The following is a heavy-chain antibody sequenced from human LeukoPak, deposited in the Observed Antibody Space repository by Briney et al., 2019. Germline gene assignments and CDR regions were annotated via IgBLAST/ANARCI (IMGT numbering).Heavy chain of an antibody. V-gene: IGHV3-NL1*01. J-gene: IGHJ3*02. D-gene: IGHD1-26*01. CDR2: IYSGGST. CDR3: ARDVVSGSSLDAFDI. CDR1: GFTFSSYG. Sequence: PGGSLRLSCEASGFTFSSYGMHWVRQAPGKGLDWVSVIYSGGSTYYADSVKGRFTISRDNSKNTLYLQMNSLRAEDTAVYYCARDVVSGSSLDAFDIWGQGTMVTVSS.